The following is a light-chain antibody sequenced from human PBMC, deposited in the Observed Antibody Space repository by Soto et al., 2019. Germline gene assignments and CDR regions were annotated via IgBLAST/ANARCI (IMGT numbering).Light chain of an antibody. V-gene: IGKV4-1*01. CDR2: WAS. J-gene: IGKJ2*01. CDR1: QSVLCSSNNKNY. CDR3: QQYYSTPYT. Sequence: IVMTQSPDSLAVSLGERATINCKSSQSVLCSSNNKNYLSWYQQKPGQPPKLLIYWASTRESGVPDRFSGSGSGTDFTLSISSLQAEDVAVYYCQQYYSTPYTFGQGTKLEIK.